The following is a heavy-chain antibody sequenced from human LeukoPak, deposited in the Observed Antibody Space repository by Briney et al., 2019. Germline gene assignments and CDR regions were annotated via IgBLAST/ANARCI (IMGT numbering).Heavy chain of an antibody. CDR2: INEGGNEK. CDR1: GFTFRNYW. V-gene: IGHV3-7*03. D-gene: IGHD6-13*01. Sequence: GGSLRLSCAASGFTFRNYWMSWVRQVPGKGLEWVVNINEGGNEKNFVDSVKGRFTASRGNAQNSLYLQMNSLRVEDTAVYYCARHPNSNWDYWGQGTLVTVSS. J-gene: IGHJ4*02. CDR3: ARHPNSNWDY.